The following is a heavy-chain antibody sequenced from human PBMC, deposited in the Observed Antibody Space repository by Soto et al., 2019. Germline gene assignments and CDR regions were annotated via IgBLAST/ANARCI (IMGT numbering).Heavy chain of an antibody. D-gene: IGHD2-2*01. CDR3: ARDRMGYCSSTSCTRFEY. CDR1: GFTFSDYY. CDR2: ISSSSYT. J-gene: IGHJ4*02. Sequence: GGSLRLSCAASGFTFSDYYMSWIRQAPGKGLEWVSYISSSSYTNYADSVKGRFTISRDNAKNSLYLQMNSLRAEDTAVYYCARDRMGYCSSTSCTRFEYWGQGTLVTVS. V-gene: IGHV3-11*06.